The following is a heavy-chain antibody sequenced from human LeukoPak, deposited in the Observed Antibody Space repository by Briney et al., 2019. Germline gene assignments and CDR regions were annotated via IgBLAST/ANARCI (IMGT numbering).Heavy chain of an antibody. CDR2: ISAYNGNT. Sequence: ASVKVSCKASGYTFTSYGISWVRQAPGQGLEWMGWISAYNGNTNYAQKLQGRVTMTTDTSTSTAYMELRSLRSDDTAVYYCARVSSSGAAAGPIDYWGQGTLVTVSS. CDR3: ARVSSSGAAAGPIDY. D-gene: IGHD6-13*01. CDR1: GYTFTSYG. V-gene: IGHV1-18*01. J-gene: IGHJ4*02.